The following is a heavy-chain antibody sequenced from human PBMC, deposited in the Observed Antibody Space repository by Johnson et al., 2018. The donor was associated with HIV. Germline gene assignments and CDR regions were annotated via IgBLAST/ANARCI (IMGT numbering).Heavy chain of an antibody. CDR2: TRDKANSYTT. V-gene: IGHV3-72*01. CDR1: GFTFSDHY. D-gene: IGHD3-22*01. Sequence: VQLVESGGGVVQPGGSLRLSCAASGFTFSDHYMDWVRQAPGKGLEWVGRTRDKANSYTTEYAASVKGRFTISRDDSKKSLYLQMNSLKTEDTAVYYCARDSSGYSGFDIWGQGTVVTVSS. CDR3: ARDSSGYSGFDI. J-gene: IGHJ3*02.